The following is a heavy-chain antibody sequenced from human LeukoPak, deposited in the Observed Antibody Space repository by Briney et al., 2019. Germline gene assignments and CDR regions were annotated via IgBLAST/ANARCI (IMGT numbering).Heavy chain of an antibody. Sequence: QPGGSLRLSCAASGFTVSRNYMSWVRQAPGKGLEWVSVIYSSIGTDYADSVEGRFTISRDNSKNTVYLQMNSLRAEDTAVYYCARARGSYSGYYYYGMDVWGQGTTVSVSS. J-gene: IGHJ6*02. CDR2: IYSSIGT. D-gene: IGHD1-26*01. CDR1: GFTVSRNY. V-gene: IGHV3-53*01. CDR3: ARARGSYSGYYYYGMDV.